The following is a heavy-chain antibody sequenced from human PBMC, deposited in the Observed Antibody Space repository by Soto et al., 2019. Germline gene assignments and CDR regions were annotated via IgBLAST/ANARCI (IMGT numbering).Heavy chain of an antibody. CDR2: IKQDGSEK. CDR1: GFTFSSYW. Sequence: GGSLRLSCAASGFTFSSYWMSWVRQAPGKGLEWVANIKQDGSEKYYVDSVKGRFTISRDNAKNSLYLQMNSLRAEDTAVYYCAREVWDYDLGGGSSRLDSFVIWGQGTMVTVPS. D-gene: IGHD3-3*01. V-gene: IGHV3-7*04. CDR3: AREVWDYDLGGGSSRLDSFVI. J-gene: IGHJ3*02.